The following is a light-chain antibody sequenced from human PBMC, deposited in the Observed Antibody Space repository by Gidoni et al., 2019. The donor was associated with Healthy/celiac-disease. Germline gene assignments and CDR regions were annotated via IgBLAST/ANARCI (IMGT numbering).Light chain of an antibody. CDR2: DAS. J-gene: IGKJ4*01. Sequence: EIVLTQPPATLSLSPGERATLSCRASQSFSSYLAWYQQKPGQAPRLLIYDASNRATGIPARFSGSGSGTDFTLTISSLEPEDFAVYYCQQRSNWPLTFGGGTKVEIK. CDR3: QQRSNWPLT. V-gene: IGKV3-11*01. CDR1: QSFSSY.